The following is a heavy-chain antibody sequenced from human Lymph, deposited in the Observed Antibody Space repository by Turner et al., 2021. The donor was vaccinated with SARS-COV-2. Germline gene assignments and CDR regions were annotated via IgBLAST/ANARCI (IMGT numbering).Heavy chain of an antibody. CDR3: AKVRSIFGVVIGGMDV. V-gene: IGHV3-30*18. D-gene: IGHD3-3*01. CDR2: ISYDGSNK. Sequence: QVQRVESGGGVVHPGRSLGLSCAASGFTFSSYGMHWVRQAPGKGLEWVAVISYDGSNKYYADSVKVRFTISRDNSKNTLYLQMNSLRAEDTAVYYCAKVRSIFGVVIGGMDVWGQGTTVTVSS. CDR1: GFTFSSYG. J-gene: IGHJ6*02.